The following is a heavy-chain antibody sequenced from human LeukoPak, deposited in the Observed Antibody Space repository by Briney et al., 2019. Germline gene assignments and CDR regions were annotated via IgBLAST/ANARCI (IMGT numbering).Heavy chain of an antibody. Sequence: LGASVKVSCKSSGYTFTGYYMHWVRQAPGQGLEWMGWINPNSGGTNYAQKFQGRVTMTRDMSTSTVYMELSSLRSEDTAVYYCARGSRPVYNLLTGKRYFDYWGQGTLLTVSS. D-gene: IGHD3-9*01. CDR2: INPNSGGT. V-gene: IGHV1-2*03. J-gene: IGHJ4*02. CDR1: GYTFTGYY. CDR3: ARGSRPVYNLLTGKRYFDY.